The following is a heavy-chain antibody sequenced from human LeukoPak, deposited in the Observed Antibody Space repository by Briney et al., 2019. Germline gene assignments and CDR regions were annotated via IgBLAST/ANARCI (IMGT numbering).Heavy chain of an antibody. CDR2: LYYSGST. CDR3: ARLRGYCSGGSCSYYFDY. Sequence: PSETLSLTCTVSGGSISSSSYYWGWIRQPPGKGLEWIGSLYYSGSTYYTPSLKTRVPISVDTSKKPLSLKLSSGTAADTGGYYCARLRGYCSGGSCSYYFDYWGQGTLVTVSS. D-gene: IGHD2-15*01. CDR1: GGSISSSSYY. V-gene: IGHV4-39*01. J-gene: IGHJ4*02.